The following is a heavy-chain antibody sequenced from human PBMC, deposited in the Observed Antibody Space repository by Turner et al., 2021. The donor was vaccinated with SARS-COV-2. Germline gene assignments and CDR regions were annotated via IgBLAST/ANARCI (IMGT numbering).Heavy chain of an antibody. CDR1: GGSISSSSYY. CDR2: IYYSGST. J-gene: IGHJ6*02. D-gene: IGHD6-13*01. V-gene: IGHV4-39*01. CDR3: ASQEALVPSYYYYYYGMDV. Sequence: QLQLQESGPGLVKPSETLSLTCTVSGGSISSSSYYWGWIRQPPGKGLEWIGSIYYSGSTYYNPSLKSRVTISVDTSKNQFSLKLSSVTAAETAVYYCASQEALVPSYYYYYYGMDVWGQGTTVTVSS.